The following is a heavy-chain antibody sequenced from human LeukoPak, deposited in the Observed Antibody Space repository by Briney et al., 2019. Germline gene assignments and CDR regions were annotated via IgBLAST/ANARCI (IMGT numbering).Heavy chain of an antibody. D-gene: IGHD3-22*01. CDR1: GYSFTNYD. Sequence: ASVKVSCKASGYSFTNYDINWVRQATGQGLEWMGWMNPKSGDTGYSQKFQGRVFITRDTSINTAYMELSSLGSDDTAVYYCATTPYYYDSSGYAFDIWGQGTMVTVSS. CDR3: ATTPYYYDSSGYAFDI. V-gene: IGHV1-8*03. CDR2: MNPKSGDT. J-gene: IGHJ3*02.